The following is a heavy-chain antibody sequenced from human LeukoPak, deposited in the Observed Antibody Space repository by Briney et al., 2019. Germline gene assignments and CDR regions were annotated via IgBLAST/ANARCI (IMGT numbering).Heavy chain of an antibody. CDR2: ISSSSSTI. D-gene: IGHD6-19*01. V-gene: IGHV3-48*01. Sequence: PGGSLRLSCAASGFTFSSYSMNWVRQAPGKGLEWVSYISSSSSTIYYADSVKGRFTISRDNAKNSLYLQVNSLRAEDTAVYYCARDKAVAGSYFDYWGQGTLVTVSS. CDR1: GFTFSSYS. CDR3: ARDKAVAGSYFDY. J-gene: IGHJ4*02.